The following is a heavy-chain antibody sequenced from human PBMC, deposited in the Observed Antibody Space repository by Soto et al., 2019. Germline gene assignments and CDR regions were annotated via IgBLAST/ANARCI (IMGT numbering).Heavy chain of an antibody. CDR1: GYTFTSYG. D-gene: IGHD2-15*01. J-gene: IGHJ6*02. V-gene: IGHV1-18*01. CDR3: ARVRYCSGGSCYLYYGMDV. Sequence: GASVKVSCKASGYTFTSYGISWVRQAPGQGLEWMGWISAYNGNTNYAQKLQGRVTMTTDTSTSTAYMELRSLRSDDTAVYYCARVRYCSGGSCYLYYGMDVWGQGTTVTVS. CDR2: ISAYNGNT.